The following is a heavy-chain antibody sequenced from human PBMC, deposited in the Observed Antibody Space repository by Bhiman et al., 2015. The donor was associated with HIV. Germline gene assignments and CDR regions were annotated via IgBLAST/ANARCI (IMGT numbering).Heavy chain of an antibody. Sequence: EVQLVESGGGLVQPGGSLRLSCAASGFTFSDYWMNWVRQAPGKGLEWVTNIKQDGSEKYYVDSVKGRFTISRDNAKNSLSLQMNSLSAEDTAVYYCARETYYYDSGPYPGEVPLDTWGQGTVVTVSS. D-gene: IGHD3-22*01. CDR3: ARETYYYDSGPYPGEVPLDT. CDR2: IKQDGSEK. J-gene: IGHJ3*02. V-gene: IGHV3-7*01. CDR1: GFTFSDYW.